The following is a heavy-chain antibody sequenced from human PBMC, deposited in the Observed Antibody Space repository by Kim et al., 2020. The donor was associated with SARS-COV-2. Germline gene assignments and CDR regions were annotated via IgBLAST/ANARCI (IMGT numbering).Heavy chain of an antibody. CDR3: ARTTVTTKGNWFDP. Sequence: SVKVSCKASGYTFTSYAMNWVRQAPGQGLEWMGWINTNTGNPTYAQGFTGRFVFSLDTSVSTAYLQISSLKAEDTAVYYCARTTVTTKGNWFDPWGQGTLVTVSS. CDR2: INTNTGNP. CDR1: GYTFTSYA. V-gene: IGHV7-4-1*02. D-gene: IGHD4-17*01. J-gene: IGHJ5*02.